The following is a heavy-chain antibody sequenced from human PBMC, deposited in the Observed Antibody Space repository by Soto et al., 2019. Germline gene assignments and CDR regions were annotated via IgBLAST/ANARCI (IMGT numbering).Heavy chain of an antibody. J-gene: IGHJ5*02. D-gene: IGHD3-10*01. Sequence: QVQLQESGPGLVKPSQTLSLTCTVSGGSISSGGYYWSWIRQHPGKGLEWIGYIYYSGSTYYNPSHKSRVTRAVDTSKNQCALKRSSVTAADTAGYYCARGSMVRGVMPLSWGQGTLVTVSS. CDR2: IYYSGST. V-gene: IGHV4-31*03. CDR3: ARGSMVRGVMPLS. CDR1: GGSISSGGYY.